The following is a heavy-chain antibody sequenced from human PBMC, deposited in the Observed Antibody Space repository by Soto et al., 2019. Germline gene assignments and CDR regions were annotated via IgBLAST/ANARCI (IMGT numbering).Heavy chain of an antibody. V-gene: IGHV3-21*01. CDR3: ARDDGLYYDSSGYHYYYYYGMDV. D-gene: IGHD3-22*01. Sequence: AGGSLRLSCAASGSTFSSYSMNWVRQAPGKGLEWVSSISSSSSYIYYADSVKGRFTISRDNAKNSLYLQMNSLRAEDTAVYYCARDDGLYYDSSGYHYYYYYGMDVWGQGTTVTVSS. CDR2: ISSSSSYI. CDR1: GSTFSSYS. J-gene: IGHJ6*02.